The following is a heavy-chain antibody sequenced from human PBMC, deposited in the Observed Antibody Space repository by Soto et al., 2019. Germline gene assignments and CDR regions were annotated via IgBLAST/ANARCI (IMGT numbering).Heavy chain of an antibody. Sequence: SVKVSCKASRGTLRSYVISWVRQAPGQGLKWMGGIIPIFGTANYAQKFQGRVTITADESTSTAYMELSSLRSADTAVYYCARFASGHSGGYYYYYYMDVWGKGTTVTVSS. D-gene: IGHD3-3*01. V-gene: IGHV1-69*13. CDR3: ARFASGHSGGYYYYYYMDV. CDR1: RGTLRSYV. J-gene: IGHJ6*03. CDR2: IIPIFGTA.